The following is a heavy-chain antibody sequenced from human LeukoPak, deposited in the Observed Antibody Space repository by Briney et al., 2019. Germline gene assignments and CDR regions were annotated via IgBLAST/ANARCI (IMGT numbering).Heavy chain of an antibody. V-gene: IGHV4-59*01. Sequence: SETLSLTCTVSGGSISSYYWSWIRQPPGKGLEWIGNIHYSGSTNYNPSLKSRVTISVDTSKNQFSLKLSSVTAADAAVYYCARGQVAHDYWGQGTLVTVSS. CDR3: ARGQVAHDY. D-gene: IGHD2-15*01. CDR2: IHYSGST. J-gene: IGHJ4*02. CDR1: GGSISSYY.